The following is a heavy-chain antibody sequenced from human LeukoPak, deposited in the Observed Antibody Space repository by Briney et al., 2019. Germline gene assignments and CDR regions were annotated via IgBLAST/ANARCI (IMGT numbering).Heavy chain of an antibody. V-gene: IGHV3-30*18. CDR2: ISYDGSNK. J-gene: IGHJ6*02. CDR1: GFTFSSYG. Sequence: GGSLRLSCVASGFTFSSYGMHWVRQAPGKGLEWVAVISYDGSNKYYADSVKGRFTISRDNSKNTLYLQMNSLRAEDTAVYYCAKDRAASYYYGMDVWGQGTTVTVSS. CDR3: AKDRAASYYYGMDV. D-gene: IGHD3-10*01.